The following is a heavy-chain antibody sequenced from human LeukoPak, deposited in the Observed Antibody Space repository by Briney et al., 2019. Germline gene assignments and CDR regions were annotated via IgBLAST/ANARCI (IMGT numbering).Heavy chain of an antibody. Sequence: GASVKVSCKASGYTFTSYDINWVRQATRQGLEWMGWMNPNSGNTGYAQKFQGRVTMTRNTSISTAYMELSSLRSEDTAVYYCARASTRIQLWSPYYGMDVWGQGTTVTVSS. V-gene: IGHV1-8*01. CDR2: MNPNSGNT. J-gene: IGHJ6*02. CDR1: GYTFTSYD. CDR3: ARASTRIQLWSPYYGMDV. D-gene: IGHD5-18*01.